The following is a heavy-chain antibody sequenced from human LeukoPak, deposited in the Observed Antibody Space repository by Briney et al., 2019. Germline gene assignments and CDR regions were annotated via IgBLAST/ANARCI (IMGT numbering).Heavy chain of an antibody. CDR2: IYYSGST. CDR1: GGSISSGGYC. CDR3: ARVLAVTDTYYYYYGMDV. Sequence: TLSLTCTVSGGSISSGGYCWSWIRHHPGKGLEWIGYIYYSGSTYYNPSLKSRVTISVDTSKNQCSLKLSSVTAADTAVYYCARVLAVTDTYYYYYGMDVWGQGTTVTVSS. J-gene: IGHJ6*02. V-gene: IGHV4-31*03. D-gene: IGHD4-17*01.